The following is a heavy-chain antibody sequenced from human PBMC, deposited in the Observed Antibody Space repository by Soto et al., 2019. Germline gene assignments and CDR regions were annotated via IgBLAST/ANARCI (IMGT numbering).Heavy chain of an antibody. CDR1: RCRCIAYC. D-gene: IGHD4-17*01. J-gene: IGHJ6*02. Sequence: ASGQVSSGTSRCRCIAYCLQGLRQAPAQAAGWMGGINCKTCVTKYAQKFQGRVTVTRDTSISTVYMEVSGPRPDDTSVYYCARHVVYADYVDHTYHHGMDVWGQGTTVTVS. V-gene: IGHV1-2*02. CDR3: ARHVVYADYVDHTYHHGMDV. CDR2: INCKTCVT.